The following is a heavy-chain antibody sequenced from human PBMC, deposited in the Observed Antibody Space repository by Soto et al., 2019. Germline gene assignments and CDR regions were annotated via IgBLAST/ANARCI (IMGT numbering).Heavy chain of an antibody. D-gene: IGHD3-22*01. J-gene: IGHJ4*02. CDR3: ARVGRDWYYDSSGYYSRCFDY. Sequence: SETLSLTCTVSGGSISSGGYYWSWIRQHPGKGQEWIGYIYYSGSTYYNPSLKSRVTISVDTSKNQFSLKLSSVTAADTAVYYCARVGRDWYYDSSGYYSRCFDYWGQGTLVTVSS. CDR1: GGSISSGGYY. CDR2: IYYSGST. V-gene: IGHV4-31*02.